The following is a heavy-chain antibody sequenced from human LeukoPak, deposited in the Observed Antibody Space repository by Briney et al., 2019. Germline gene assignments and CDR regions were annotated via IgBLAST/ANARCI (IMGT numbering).Heavy chain of an antibody. D-gene: IGHD3-22*01. J-gene: IGHJ4*02. Sequence: SETLSLTCTVSGGSIRGYYWSWIRQPPGKGLEWIGYIYYSGSTNYNPSLKSRVTISVDTSKNQFSLKLSAVTAADTAVYYCARDVLLYYYDSSGYFDYWGQGTLVTVSS. CDR1: GGSIRGYY. CDR3: ARDVLLYYYDSSGYFDY. CDR2: IYYSGST. V-gene: IGHV4-59*12.